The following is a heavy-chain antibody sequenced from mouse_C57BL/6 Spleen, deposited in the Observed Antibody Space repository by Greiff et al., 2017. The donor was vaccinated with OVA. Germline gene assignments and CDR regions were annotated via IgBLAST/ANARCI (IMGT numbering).Heavy chain of an antibody. V-gene: IGHV1-5*01. J-gene: IGHJ2*01. Sequence: EVQLQQSGTVLARPGASVKMSCKTSGYTFTSYWMHWVKQRPGQGLEWIGAIYPGNSDTSYNQKFKGKAKLTAVTSASTAYMELSSLTNEDSAVYYCTRPPLYYGSSPYYFDYWGQGTTLTVSS. CDR1: GYTFTSYW. CDR2: IYPGNSDT. D-gene: IGHD1-1*01. CDR3: TRPPLYYGSSPYYFDY.